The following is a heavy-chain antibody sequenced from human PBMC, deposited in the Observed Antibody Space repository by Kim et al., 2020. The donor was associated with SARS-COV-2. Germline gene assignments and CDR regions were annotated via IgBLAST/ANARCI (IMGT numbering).Heavy chain of an antibody. CDR2: IWYDGINK. V-gene: IGHV3-33*08. Sequence: GGSLRLSCTVSGFSLSSYGMQCVRQAPGKGLEWVATIWYDGINKYYADSVKGRFTLSRDNAKKTLSLQMDSLRVEDTAVYYCAREYGPYVGLDFWGQGTMVTIAS. J-gene: IGHJ3*01. D-gene: IGHD3-10*01. CDR1: GFSLSSYG. CDR3: AREYGPYVGLDF.